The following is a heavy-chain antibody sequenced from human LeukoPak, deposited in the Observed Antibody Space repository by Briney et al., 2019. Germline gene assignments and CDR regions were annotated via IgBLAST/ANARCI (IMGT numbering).Heavy chain of an antibody. J-gene: IGHJ6*02. V-gene: IGHV1-18*01. CDR1: GYTFTSYG. D-gene: IGHD6-19*01. CDR2: ISAYNGNT. Sequence: ASVKVSCKASGYTFTSYGISWVRQAPGQGLEWMGWISAYNGNTNYAQKLQGRVTMTTDTSTNTAYMELGSLRSDDTDVYYCARDVPSIAVAPAGYYGMDVWGQGTTVTVSS. CDR3: ARDVPSIAVAPAGYYGMDV.